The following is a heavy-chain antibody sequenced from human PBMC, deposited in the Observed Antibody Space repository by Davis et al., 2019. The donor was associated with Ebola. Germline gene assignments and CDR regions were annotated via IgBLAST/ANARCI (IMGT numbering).Heavy chain of an antibody. CDR2: IYPSDSDT. D-gene: IGHD5-24*01. Sequence: GESLKIPCKGSGYSFTSYWIGRVRQLPGKGLEWMGIIYPSDSDTRYSPSFQGQITISADKSISTAYLQWSSLKASDTAIYYCARQMGGMDVWGQGTPVTVSS. CDR3: ARQMGGMDV. J-gene: IGHJ6*02. V-gene: IGHV5-51*01. CDR1: GYSFTSYW.